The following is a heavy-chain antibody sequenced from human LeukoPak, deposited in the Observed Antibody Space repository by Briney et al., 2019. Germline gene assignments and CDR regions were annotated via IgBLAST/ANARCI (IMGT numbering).Heavy chain of an antibody. CDR1: GGTFSSYT. V-gene: IGHV1-69*02. D-gene: IGHD5-18*01. CDR2: IIPILGIA. Sequence: SVKVSCKASGGTFSSYTISWVRQAPGQGLEWIGRIIPILGIANYAQKFQGRVTITADKSTSTAYMELSSLRSEDTAVYYCATSYGFSTEPIFDYWGQGTLVTVSS. J-gene: IGHJ4*02. CDR3: ATSYGFSTEPIFDY.